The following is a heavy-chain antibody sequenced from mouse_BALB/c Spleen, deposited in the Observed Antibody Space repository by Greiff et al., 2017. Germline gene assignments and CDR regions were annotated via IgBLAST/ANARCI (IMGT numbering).Heavy chain of an antibody. V-gene: IGHV3-2*02. CDR2: ISYSGST. D-gene: IGHD2-3*01. Sequence: EVQLQESGPGLVKPSQSLSLTCTVTGYSITSDYAWNWIRQFPGNKLEWMGYISYSGSTSYNPSLKSRISITRDTSKNQFFLQLNSVTTEDTATYCCASGGWSHYYAMDYWGQGTSVTVSA. CDR1: GYSITSDYA. CDR3: ASGGWSHYYAMDY. J-gene: IGHJ4*01.